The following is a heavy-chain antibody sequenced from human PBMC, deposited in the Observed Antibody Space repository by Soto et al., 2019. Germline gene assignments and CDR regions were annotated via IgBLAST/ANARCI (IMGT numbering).Heavy chain of an antibody. CDR1: GGSISSGGYY. CDR3: ARDSSRGAFDI. Sequence: SETLSLTCTVSGGSISSGGYYWSWIRQHPGKGLEWIGYIYYSGSTYYNPSLKSRVTISVDTSKNQFSLKLSSVTAAGTAVYYCARDSSRGAFDIWGQGTMVTVSS. V-gene: IGHV4-31*03. J-gene: IGHJ3*02. CDR2: IYYSGST. D-gene: IGHD6-6*01.